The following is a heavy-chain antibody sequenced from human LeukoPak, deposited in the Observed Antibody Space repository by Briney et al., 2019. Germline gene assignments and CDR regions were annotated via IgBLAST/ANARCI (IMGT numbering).Heavy chain of an antibody. CDR3: AKGGSYRSQPYFDY. D-gene: IGHD3-16*02. Sequence: PGGSLRLSCAASGFTFSSYGMHWVRQAPGKGLEWVAVISYDGSNKYYADSVKGRFTISRDNSKNTVYLQMNSLRAEDTAVYYCAKGGSYRSQPYFDYWGQGTPVTVSS. V-gene: IGHV3-30*18. J-gene: IGHJ4*02. CDR2: ISYDGSNK. CDR1: GFTFSSYG.